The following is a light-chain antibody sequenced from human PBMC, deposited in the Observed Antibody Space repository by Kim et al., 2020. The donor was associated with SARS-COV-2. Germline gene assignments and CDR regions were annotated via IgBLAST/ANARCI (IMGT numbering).Light chain of an antibody. CDR2: EDD. Sequence: GKTVTLSCPRSSGNIASSYVQWYKQRPGSSPTTLIYEDDQRTPGVPERFSGSVDSSSNSASLTISGLKTEDEADYYCQSYDDFNRVFGGGTQLTVL. V-gene: IGLV6-57*01. J-gene: IGLJ3*02. CDR1: SGNIASSY. CDR3: QSYDDFNRV.